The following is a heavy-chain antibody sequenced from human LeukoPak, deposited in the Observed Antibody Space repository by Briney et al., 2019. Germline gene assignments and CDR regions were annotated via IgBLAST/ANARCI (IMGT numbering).Heavy chain of an antibody. D-gene: IGHD1-1*01. CDR2: IYYSGST. J-gene: IGHJ6*03. V-gene: IGHV4-59*12. CDR3: ATETGTEHYYYMDV. CDR1: GGSISSYY. Sequence: KPSETLSLTCTVSGGSISSYYWSWIRQPPGKGLEWIGYIYYSGSTNYNPSLKSRVTISVDRSKNQFSLKLSSVTAAYTAVYYCATETGTEHYYYMDVWGKGTTVTVSS.